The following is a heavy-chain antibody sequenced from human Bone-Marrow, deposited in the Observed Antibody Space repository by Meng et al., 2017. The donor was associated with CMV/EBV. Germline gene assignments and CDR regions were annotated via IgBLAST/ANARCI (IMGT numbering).Heavy chain of an antibody. D-gene: IGHD1-26*01. Sequence: SCVASGVTVSSNYMSWVRQAPGKGLEWVSVIYSGGSTYYADSVKGRFTISRDNSKNTLYLQMNSLRAEDTAVYYCASIGSYYFWFDPWGQGTLVTVSS. V-gene: IGHV3-66*01. CDR1: GVTVSSNY. J-gene: IGHJ5*02. CDR2: IYSGGST. CDR3: ASIGSYYFWFDP.